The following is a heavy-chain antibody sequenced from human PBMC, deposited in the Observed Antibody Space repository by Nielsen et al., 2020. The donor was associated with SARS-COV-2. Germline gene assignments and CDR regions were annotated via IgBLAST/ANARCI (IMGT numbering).Heavy chain of an antibody. CDR3: AKSRFRWLGCFDY. V-gene: IGHV3-23*01. D-gene: IGHD4-23*01. CDR2: ISGSGGST. Sequence: GESLKISCAASGFTFSSYAMSWVRQAPGKGLEWVSAISGSGGSTYYADSVKGRFTISRDNSKNTLYLQMNSLRAEDTAVYYCAKSRFRWLGCFDYWGQGTLVTVSS. J-gene: IGHJ4*02. CDR1: GFTFSSYA.